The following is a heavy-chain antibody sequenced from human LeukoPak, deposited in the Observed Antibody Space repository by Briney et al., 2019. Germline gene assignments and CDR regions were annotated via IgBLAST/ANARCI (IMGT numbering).Heavy chain of an antibody. V-gene: IGHV4-34*01. Sequence: PSKTLSLTCAVYGGSFSGYYWSWIRQPPGKGLEWIGEINHSGSTNYNPSLKSRVTISVDTSKNQFSLELSSVTAADTAVYYCARMVYAISWDYYYGMDVWGQGTTVTVSS. CDR2: INHSGST. CDR1: GGSFSGYY. J-gene: IGHJ6*02. CDR3: ARMVYAISWDYYYGMDV. D-gene: IGHD2-8*01.